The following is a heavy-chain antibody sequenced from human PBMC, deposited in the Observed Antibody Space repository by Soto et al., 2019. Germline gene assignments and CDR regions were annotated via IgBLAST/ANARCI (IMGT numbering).Heavy chain of an antibody. J-gene: IGHJ3*02. CDR3: ARYDYIWGSYLDAFDI. CDR1: GFTFSSYS. D-gene: IGHD3-16*02. V-gene: IGHV3-21*01. Sequence: GGSLRLSCAASGFTFSSYSMNWVRQAPGKGLEWVSAISSSSSYIYYADSVKGRFTISRDNAKNSLYLQMNSLRAEDTSVYYCARYDYIWGSYLDAFDIWGQGTMVTVSS. CDR2: ISSSSSYI.